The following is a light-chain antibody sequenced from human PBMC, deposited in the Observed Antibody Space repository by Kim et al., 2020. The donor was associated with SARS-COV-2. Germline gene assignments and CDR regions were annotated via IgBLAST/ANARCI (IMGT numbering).Light chain of an antibody. CDR3: QQYDTPYT. V-gene: IGKV1-33*01. J-gene: IGKJ2*01. CDR2: DAS. Sequence: DIQMTQSPSSLSASVGDRVTITCQASQDISNYLKWYQQKPGKAPKLLIYDASNLETGVPSRFSGSGSGTDFTFTISSLQPEDIATYYCQQYDTPYTFGQGTKLEI. CDR1: QDISNY.